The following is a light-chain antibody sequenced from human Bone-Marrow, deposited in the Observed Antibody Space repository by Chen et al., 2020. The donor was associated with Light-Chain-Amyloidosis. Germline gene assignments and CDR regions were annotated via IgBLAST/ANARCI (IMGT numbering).Light chain of an antibody. CDR1: DLPTKY. Sequence: SYELTQPPSVSVSPGQTARITCSGDDLPTKYAYWYQQKPGQAPVLVIHRDTERPSGISERFSGSSSGTTPTLTISAVQAEDEADYHCQSADSSGTYEVIFGGGTKLTVL. V-gene: IGLV3-25*03. CDR3: QSADSSGTYEVI. J-gene: IGLJ2*01. CDR2: RDT.